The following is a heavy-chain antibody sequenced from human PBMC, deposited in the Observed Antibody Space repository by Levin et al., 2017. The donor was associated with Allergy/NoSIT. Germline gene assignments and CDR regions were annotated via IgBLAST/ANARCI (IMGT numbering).Heavy chain of an antibody. CDR2: INWDSTTI. Sequence: LSLTCAASGFTFDDYAMHWVRQAPGKGLEWVAGINWDSTTIGQADSVKGRFTISRDNAKNSLYLQMNSLGPEDTAFYYCAKGPPRWSGSYRGSFDYWGQGTLVTVSS. V-gene: IGHV3-9*01. D-gene: IGHD1-26*01. CDR1: GFTFDDYA. CDR3: AKGPPRWSGSYRGSFDY. J-gene: IGHJ4*02.